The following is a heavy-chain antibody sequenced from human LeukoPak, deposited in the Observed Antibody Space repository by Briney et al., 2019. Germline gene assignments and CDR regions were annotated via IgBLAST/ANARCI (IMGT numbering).Heavy chain of an antibody. CDR3: ARNKRRYDY. Sequence: GGSLRLSCAASGFTFSDYYMSRIRQAPGKGLEWVSYISSSGSTMYYANSVKGRFTISRDNAKNSLYLQMNSLRAEDTAVYYCARNKRRYDYWGQGTLVTVSS. CDR2: ISSSGSTM. V-gene: IGHV3-11*01. CDR1: GFTFSDYY. D-gene: IGHD1/OR15-1a*01. J-gene: IGHJ4*02.